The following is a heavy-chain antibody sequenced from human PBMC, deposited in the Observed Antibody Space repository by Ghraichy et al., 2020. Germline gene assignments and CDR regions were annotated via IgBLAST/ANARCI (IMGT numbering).Heavy chain of an antibody. CDR2: IKQDGSEK. Sequence: GGSLRLSCAASGFTFSSYWMSWVRQAPGKGLEWVANIKQDGSEKYYVDSVKGRFTISRDNAKNSLYLQMNSLRAEDTAVYYCARRVVTMVRGVINAAAFDIWGQGTMVTVSS. J-gene: IGHJ3*02. D-gene: IGHD3-10*01. CDR3: ARRVVTMVRGVINAAAFDI. V-gene: IGHV3-7*01. CDR1: GFTFSSYW.